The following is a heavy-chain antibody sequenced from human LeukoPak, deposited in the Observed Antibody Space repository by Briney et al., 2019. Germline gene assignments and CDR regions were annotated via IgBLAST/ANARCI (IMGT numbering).Heavy chain of an antibody. J-gene: IGHJ6*02. D-gene: IGHD6-19*01. V-gene: IGHV4-59*01. CDR2: IYYSGST. CDR1: GDSISSYY. Sequence: SETLSLTCTVSGDSISSYYWSWIRQPPGKGLEWIGYIYYSGSTNYNPSLKSRVTISVDTSKNQFSLKLSSVTAADTAVYYCARDLITVAGTDYGMDVWGQGTTVTVSS. CDR3: ARDLITVAGTDYGMDV.